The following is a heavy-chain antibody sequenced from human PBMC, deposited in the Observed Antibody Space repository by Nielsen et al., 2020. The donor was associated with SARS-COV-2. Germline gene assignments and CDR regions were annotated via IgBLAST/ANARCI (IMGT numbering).Heavy chain of an antibody. CDR2: ITASGDHT. CDR3: AKRSGYGSGSILY. J-gene: IGHJ4*02. Sequence: GESLKISCAASGFTFTSYAMAWVRQAPGKGLEWVSTITASGDHTYYADSVKGRFTISRDISQNTLYLQMNSLRAEDTAVYYCAKRSGYGSGSILYWGQGTLVTVSS. D-gene: IGHD3-10*01. CDR1: GFTFTSYA. V-gene: IGHV3-23*01.